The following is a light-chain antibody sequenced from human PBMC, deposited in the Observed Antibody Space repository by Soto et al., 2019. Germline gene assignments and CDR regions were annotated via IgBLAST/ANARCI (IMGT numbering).Light chain of an antibody. J-gene: IGLJ1*01. CDR1: SSDVGGYNY. Sequence: ALTQPPSASGSPGQSVAISCTGTSSDVGGYNYVSWYQQHPGKAPKLMIYEVNKRPSGVPDRFSGSKSGNTASLTVSGLQAEDEADYYCSSYAGSSNVFGTGTKVTAL. V-gene: IGLV2-8*01. CDR2: EVN. CDR3: SSYAGSSNV.